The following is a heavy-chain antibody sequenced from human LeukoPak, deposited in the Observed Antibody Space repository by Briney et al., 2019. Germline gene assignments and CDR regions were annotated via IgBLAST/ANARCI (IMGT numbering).Heavy chain of an antibody. Sequence: SETLSLSCTVSGGSISGYYWSWIRQPPGKGLEWNGFIYYSVSTNYNTSLKRPATLSLDTAKNQFSLRLSSVTAGDTAVYYCARRGWESSGWYTWFDPWGQGSLVTASS. CDR3: ARRGWESSGWYTWFDP. CDR2: IYYSVST. J-gene: IGHJ5*02. D-gene: IGHD6-25*01. CDR1: GGSISGYY. V-gene: IGHV4-59*01.